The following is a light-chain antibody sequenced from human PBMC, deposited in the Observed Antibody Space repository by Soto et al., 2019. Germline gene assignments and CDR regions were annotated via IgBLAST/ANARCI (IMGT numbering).Light chain of an antibody. J-gene: IGLJ3*02. CDR3: SSYAASNNFYFV. V-gene: IGLV2-8*01. CDR1: SSDVGGYNY. Sequence: QSALTQPPSASGSPGQSVTISCTGTSSDVGGYNYVSWYQQYPGRAPKLMIYEVTKRPSGVPDRFSGYKSGNTAYLTVSGLQAEDEADYYCSSYAASNNFYFVFGGGTKETVL. CDR2: EVT.